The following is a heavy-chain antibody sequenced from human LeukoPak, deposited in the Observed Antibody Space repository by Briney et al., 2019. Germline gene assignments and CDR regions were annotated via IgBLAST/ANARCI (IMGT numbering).Heavy chain of an antibody. CDR3: ARDAGTVNSFDY. D-gene: IGHD4-17*01. Sequence: QPGGSLRLSCAASGFTFSSYEMNWVRQAPGKGLEWVSYISSSGSTIYYADSVKGRFTISRDNAKNSLYLQMNSLRAEDTAVYYCARDAGTVNSFDYWGQGTLVTVSS. CDR1: GFTFSSYE. J-gene: IGHJ4*02. CDR2: ISSSGSTI. V-gene: IGHV3-48*03.